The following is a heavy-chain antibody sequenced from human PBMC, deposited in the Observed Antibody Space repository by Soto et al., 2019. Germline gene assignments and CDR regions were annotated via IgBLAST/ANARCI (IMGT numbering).Heavy chain of an antibody. D-gene: IGHD4-4*01. CDR1: GFTFSSYG. CDR2: ISYDGSNK. CDR3: ANVPRVETTVPVFDY. Sequence: QVQLVESGGGVVQPGRSLRLSCAASGFTFSSYGMHWVRQAPGKGLEWVAVISYDGSNKYYADSVKGRFTISRDNSKNTLYLQMNSLRAEDTAVYYCANVPRVETTVPVFDYWGQGTLVTVSS. V-gene: IGHV3-30*18. J-gene: IGHJ4*02.